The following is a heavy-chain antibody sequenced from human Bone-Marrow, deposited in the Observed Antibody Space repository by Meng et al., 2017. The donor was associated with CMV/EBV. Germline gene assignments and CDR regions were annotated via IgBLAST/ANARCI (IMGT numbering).Heavy chain of an antibody. J-gene: IGHJ4*02. CDR3: AHRPTEGLFDY. CDR2: IYWDGDK. CDR1: GFSLNSNGMG. Sequence: QITLKESGTALLKPTHTLTLTCTFSGFSLNSNGMGVGWIRQPPGKALEWLALIYWDGDKRYSPSLKSRLTITKDTSNNQVVLTMTNMGPVDTATYFCAHRPTEGLFDYWGQGTLVTVSS. V-gene: IGHV2-5*02.